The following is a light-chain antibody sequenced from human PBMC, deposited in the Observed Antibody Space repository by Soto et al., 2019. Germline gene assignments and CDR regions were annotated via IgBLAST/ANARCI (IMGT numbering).Light chain of an antibody. CDR1: SSDVGAYDY. CDR3: SSYTSSSTYV. V-gene: IGLV2-14*01. CDR2: EVT. J-gene: IGLJ1*01. Sequence: QSALTQPASVSASPGQSIAISCSGTSSDVGAYDYVSWYQHHPGKAPKLIIYEVTYRPSGVSNRFSASESGNTASLTISGLQAEDEADYYCSSYTSSSTYVFGTGTKLTVL.